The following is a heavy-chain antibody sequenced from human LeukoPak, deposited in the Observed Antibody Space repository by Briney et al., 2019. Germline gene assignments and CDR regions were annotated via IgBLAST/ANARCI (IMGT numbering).Heavy chain of an antibody. CDR1: GFTFSSYA. V-gene: IGHV3-23*01. CDR2: ISGSGGST. CDR3: ARDKFDYGDYYYYYGMDV. Sequence: AGGSLRLSCAASGFTFSSYAMSWVRQAPGKGLEWVSAISGSGGSTYYADSVKGRFTISRDNSKNTLYLQMNSLRAEDTAVYYCARDKFDYGDYYYYYGMDVWGQGTTVTVSS. J-gene: IGHJ6*02. D-gene: IGHD4-17*01.